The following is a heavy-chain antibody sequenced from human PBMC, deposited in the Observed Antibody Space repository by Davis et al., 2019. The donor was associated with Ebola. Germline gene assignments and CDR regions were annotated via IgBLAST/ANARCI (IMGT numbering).Heavy chain of an antibody. Sequence: GESLKISCAASGFTFSSYSMNWVRQAPGKGLEWVSSISSSSSYIYYADSVKGRFTISRDNAKNSLYLQMNSLRAEDTAVYYCARDTPPIWFRELLRNYYYGMDVWGQGTTVTVSS. J-gene: IGHJ6*02. D-gene: IGHD3-10*01. V-gene: IGHV3-21*01. CDR2: ISSSSSYI. CDR1: GFTFSSYS. CDR3: ARDTPPIWFRELLRNYYYGMDV.